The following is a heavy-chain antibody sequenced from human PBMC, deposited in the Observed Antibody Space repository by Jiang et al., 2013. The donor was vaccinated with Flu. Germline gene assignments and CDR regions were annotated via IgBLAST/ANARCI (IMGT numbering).Heavy chain of an antibody. J-gene: IGHJ6*02. D-gene: IGHD6-19*01. CDR2: MNPNSGNT. Sequence: EVKKPGASVKVSCKASGYTFTSYDINWVRQATGQGLEWMGWMNPNSGNTGYAQKFQGRVTMTRNTSISTAYMELSSLRSEDTAVYYCAREQWLDVGLYYYYGMDVWGQGTTVTVSS. CDR3: AREQWLDVGLYYYYGMDV. V-gene: IGHV1-8*01. CDR1: GYTFTSYD.